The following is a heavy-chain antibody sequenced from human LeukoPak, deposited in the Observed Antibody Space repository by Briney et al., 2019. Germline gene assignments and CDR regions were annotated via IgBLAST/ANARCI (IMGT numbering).Heavy chain of an antibody. CDR2: IWYDGSNK. CDR1: GGSFSAYY. J-gene: IGHJ4*02. Sequence: LSLTCAVYGGSFSAYYWSWIRQAPGKGLEWVALIWYDGSNKYYADSVKGRLTISRDNSKNTLYLQMNSLRAEDTAVYYCAREGPRGNSQFDYWGQGTLVTVSS. V-gene: IGHV3-33*08. D-gene: IGHD2/OR15-2a*01. CDR3: AREGPRGNSQFDY.